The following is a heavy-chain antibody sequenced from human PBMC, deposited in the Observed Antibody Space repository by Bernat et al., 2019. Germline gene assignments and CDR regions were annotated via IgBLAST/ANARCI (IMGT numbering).Heavy chain of an antibody. Sequence: QLQLQESGPGLVKPSETLSLTCTVSGGSISSSSYYWGWIRQPPGKGLEWIGSIYYSGSTYYNPSLKSRVTISVDTSKNQFSLKLSSVTAADTAVYDCARDSRFSGVYYMDVWGKGTTVTVSS. J-gene: IGHJ6*03. D-gene: IGHD3-3*01. V-gene: IGHV4-39*02. CDR1: GGSISSSSYY. CDR2: IYYSGST. CDR3: ARDSRFSGVYYMDV.